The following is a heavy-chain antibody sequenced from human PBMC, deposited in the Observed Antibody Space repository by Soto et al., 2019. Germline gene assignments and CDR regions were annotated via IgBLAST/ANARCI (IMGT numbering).Heavy chain of an antibody. J-gene: IGHJ4*02. V-gene: IGHV1-69*13. D-gene: IGHD4-17*01. Sequence: SVKVSCKASGGTFSSYTISWVRQVPGQGLEWMGGIIPIFGTANYAQKFQGRVTITADESTSTAYMELSSLRSEDTAVYYCARVDENGDYVYFWGQGTLVTVSS. CDR1: GGTFSSYT. CDR3: ARVDENGDYVYF. CDR2: IIPIFGTA.